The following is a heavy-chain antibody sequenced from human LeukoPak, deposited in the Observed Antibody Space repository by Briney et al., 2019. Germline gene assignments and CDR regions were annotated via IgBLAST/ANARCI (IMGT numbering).Heavy chain of an antibody. CDR3: ARDSARYCTNGVCQP. D-gene: IGHD2-8*01. J-gene: IGHJ5*02. V-gene: IGHV1-2*06. CDR2: INPNSGGT. Sequence: ASVKVSCKASGYTFTGYYMHWVRQAPGQGLEWMGRINPNSGGTNYAQKFQGRVTMTRDTSISTAYMELSRLRSDDTAMYYCARDSARYCTNGVCQPWGQGTLVTVSS. CDR1: GYTFTGYY.